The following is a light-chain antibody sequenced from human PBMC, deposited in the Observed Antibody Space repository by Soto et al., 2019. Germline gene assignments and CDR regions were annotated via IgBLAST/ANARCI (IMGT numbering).Light chain of an antibody. CDR1: SSDVGGYNY. J-gene: IGLJ2*01. V-gene: IGLV2-8*01. Sequence: QSVLTQPPSASGSPGQSVTISCTGTSSDVGGYNYVSWYQQHPGKAPKLMISEVSKRPSGVPDRFSGSKSGNTASLTVSGLQAEEEAGYYCSSFAGNNNLVFGGGTKLTVL. CDR3: SSFAGNNNLV. CDR2: EVS.